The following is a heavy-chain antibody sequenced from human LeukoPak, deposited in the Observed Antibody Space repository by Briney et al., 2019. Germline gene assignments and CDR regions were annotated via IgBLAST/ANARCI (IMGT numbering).Heavy chain of an antibody. CDR2: ISYDGSNK. CDR3: ARDITLVQGVINFYGMDV. D-gene: IGHD3-10*01. CDR1: GFTFSSYT. J-gene: IGHJ6*02. Sequence: GGSLRLSCAASGFTFSSYTMHWVRQVPGKGLEWVAVISYDGSNKYYADSVMGRFTISRDNSKNTLYLQMNRLRADDTAVHYCARDITLVQGVINFYGMDVWGQGTTVTVSS. V-gene: IGHV3-30*04.